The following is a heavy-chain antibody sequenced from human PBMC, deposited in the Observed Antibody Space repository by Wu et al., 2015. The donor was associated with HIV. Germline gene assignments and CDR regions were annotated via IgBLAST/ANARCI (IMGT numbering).Heavy chain of an antibody. CDR1: GYTFTTFN. D-gene: IGHD2-21*02. J-gene: IGHJ4*02. CDR3: ARSYCSGDCYADY. Sequence: QLEQSGAEVRKPGASVNISCKASGYTFTTFNLHWVRQAPGQGLEWMGIINPSDGTTTYAHNFQGRVTLTRDMSTSTVYLELSTLRSEDSALYYCARSYCSGDCYADYWGQGTLVTVSS. CDR2: INPSDGTT. V-gene: IGHV1-46*01.